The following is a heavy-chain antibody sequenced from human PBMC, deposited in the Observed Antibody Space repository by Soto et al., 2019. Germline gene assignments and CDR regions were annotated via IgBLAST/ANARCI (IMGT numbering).Heavy chain of an antibody. CDR3: ARGGYYGSGSYLDFDY. CDR2: VNHSGGT. D-gene: IGHD3-10*01. V-gene: IGHV4-34*01. J-gene: IGHJ4*02. Sequence: SETLSLTCGVYGGSFNGFYWNWIRQPPGKGLEWIGEVNHSGGTKYTPSLKSRVTIPVDTSKKQFSLELTSVTAADTAVYYCARGGYYGSGSYLDFDYWGQGTLVTVSS. CDR1: GGSFNGFY.